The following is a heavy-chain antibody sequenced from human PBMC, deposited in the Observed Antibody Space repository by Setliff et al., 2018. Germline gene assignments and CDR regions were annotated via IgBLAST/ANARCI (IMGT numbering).Heavy chain of an antibody. D-gene: IGHD2-8*02. Sequence: PSETLSLTCAVSGGSISSGGYSWSWIRRPPGKGLEWIGYIYHSGSTYYNPSLKSRVTISVDRSKNQFSLKLSSVTAADTTVYYCTVYNTGSSKDHYWGQGTPVTVSS. J-gene: IGHJ4*02. CDR3: TVYNTGSSKDHY. V-gene: IGHV4-30-2*02. CDR2: IYHSGST. CDR1: GGSISSGGYS.